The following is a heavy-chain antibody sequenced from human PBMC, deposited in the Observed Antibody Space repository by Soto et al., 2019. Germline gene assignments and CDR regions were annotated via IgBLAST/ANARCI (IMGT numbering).Heavy chain of an antibody. CDR2: IHSDGSST. CDR1: GFTFSYYW. Sequence: EVQLVESGGGLVRPGGSLRLSCAASGFTFSYYWMHWVRQAPGKGLVWVSRIHSDGSSTTYADFVKGRVSISRGNARNTVDSQLSGVRVEHSAVYCCTRRLRGAFDLWGQGTVVTVSS. V-gene: IGHV3-74*01. J-gene: IGHJ3*01. CDR3: TRRLRGAFDL.